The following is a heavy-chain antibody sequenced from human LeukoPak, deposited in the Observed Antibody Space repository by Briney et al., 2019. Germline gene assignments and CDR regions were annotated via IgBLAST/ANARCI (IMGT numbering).Heavy chain of an antibody. CDR3: AKDMVWGWYFDL. Sequence: TGGSLRLSCAASGXAFADYAIHWVRQGPGGGQEWVSLTSGDGGTTYYADSVKGRFTISRDNSKNSLFLQMNSLRTEDTALYYCAKDMVWGWYFDLWGRGTLVTVSS. CDR2: TSGDGGTT. J-gene: IGHJ2*01. D-gene: IGHD7-27*01. V-gene: IGHV3-43*02. CDR1: GXAFADYA.